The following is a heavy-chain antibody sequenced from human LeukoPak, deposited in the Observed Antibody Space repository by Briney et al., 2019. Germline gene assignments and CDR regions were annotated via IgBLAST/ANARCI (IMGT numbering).Heavy chain of an antibody. V-gene: IGHV4-31*03. CDR2: IYYSGST. CDR1: GGSISSGAYY. Sequence: SETLSLTCTVSGGSISSGAYYWTWIRQHPGKGLEWIGYIYYSGSTYYNPSLKSRVTISVDTSKNQFSLKLSSVTAPDTALYYCARVNIPAAGFGFDYWGQGTLVTVSS. D-gene: IGHD6-13*01. CDR3: ARVNIPAAGFGFDY. J-gene: IGHJ4*02.